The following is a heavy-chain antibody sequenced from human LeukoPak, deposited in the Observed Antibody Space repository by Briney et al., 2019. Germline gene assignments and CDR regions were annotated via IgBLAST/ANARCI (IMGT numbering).Heavy chain of an antibody. J-gene: IGHJ4*02. CDR3: AKDICVGDFYPHGGY. Sequence: GGSLRLSCAASGFTFSNYGMNWVGQVRGKGLEWVAFIRYDGSNKYYADSMKGGLTISGENSKKRLYIQMNRERDEERATYYCAKDICVGDFYPHGGYGGQGTLVTVSS. V-gene: IGHV3-30*02. CDR1: GFTFSNYG. CDR2: IRYDGSNK. D-gene: IGHD2-21*01.